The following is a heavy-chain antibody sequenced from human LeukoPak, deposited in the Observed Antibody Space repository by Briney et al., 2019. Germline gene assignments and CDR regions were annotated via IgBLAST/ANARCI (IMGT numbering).Heavy chain of an antibody. D-gene: IGHD6-13*01. CDR2: TYYRSKWYN. V-gene: IGHV6-1*01. J-gene: IGHJ3*02. CDR1: GDRVSSNSAV. CDR3: ARDHGSFDAFDI. Sequence: TLPLPYPISGDRVSSNSAVWNWLRPSPSRDLHWLGRTYYRSKWYNDYAVSVKSRITINPDTSKNQFSLQLNSVTPEDTAVYYCARDHGSFDAFDIWGQGTMVTVSS.